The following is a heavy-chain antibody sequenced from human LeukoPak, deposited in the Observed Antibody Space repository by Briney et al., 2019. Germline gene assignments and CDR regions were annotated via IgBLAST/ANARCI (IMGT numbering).Heavy chain of an antibody. CDR3: ARDRDPSAYYYGMDV. J-gene: IGHJ6*02. CDR2: IWYDGSNK. D-gene: IGHD2-21*02. V-gene: IGHV3-33*01. CDR1: GFTFSSYG. Sequence: PGGSLRLSCAASGFTFSSYGMHWVRQAPGKGLEWVAVIWYDGSNKYYADSVKGRFTISRDNSKNTLYLQMNSLRAEDTAVYYCARDRDPSAYYYGMDVWGQGTTVTVSS.